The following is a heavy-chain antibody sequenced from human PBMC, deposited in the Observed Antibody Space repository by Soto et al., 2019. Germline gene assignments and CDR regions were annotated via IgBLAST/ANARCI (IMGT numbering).Heavy chain of an antibody. J-gene: IGHJ4*02. Sequence: QVQLVQSGAEVKKPGASVKVSCKASGYTFTSYDINWVRQAPGQGLEWMGWMNPNSGNTGDERKFLGRITMTRDTSTGTAYMELRSLRSDDTAVYYCARGMKPAAIFSNFDSWGQGTLVTISS. V-gene: IGHV1-8*01. CDR2: MNPNSGNT. CDR3: ARGMKPAAIFSNFDS. D-gene: IGHD2-2*01. CDR1: GYTFTSYD.